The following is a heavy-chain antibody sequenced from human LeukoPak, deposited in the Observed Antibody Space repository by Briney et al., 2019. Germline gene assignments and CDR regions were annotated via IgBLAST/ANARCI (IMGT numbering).Heavy chain of an antibody. CDR1: GFTFSDYY. V-gene: IGHV3-23*01. CDR3: ARDNPIGFYYGSGSYLGY. D-gene: IGHD3-10*01. J-gene: IGHJ4*02. CDR2: ISGSGGST. Sequence: GGSLRLSCAASGFTFSDYYMSWIRQAPGKGLEWVSAISGSGGSTYYADSVKGRFTISRDNSKNTLYLQMNSLRAEDTAVYYCARDNPIGFYYGSGSYLGYWGQGTLVTVSS.